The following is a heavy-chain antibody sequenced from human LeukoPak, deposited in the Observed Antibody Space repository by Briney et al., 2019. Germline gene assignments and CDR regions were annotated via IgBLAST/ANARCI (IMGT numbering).Heavy chain of an antibody. D-gene: IGHD6-6*01. J-gene: IGHJ5*02. CDR1: GGTFSSYA. CDR2: IIPIFGTA. CDR3: ASSGSPWFDP. Sequence: ASVKVSCTASGGTFSSYAISWVRQAPGQGLEWMGGIIPIFGTANYAQKFQGRVTITADESTSTAYMELSSLRSEDTAVYYCASSGSPWFDPWGQGTLVTVSS. V-gene: IGHV1-69*13.